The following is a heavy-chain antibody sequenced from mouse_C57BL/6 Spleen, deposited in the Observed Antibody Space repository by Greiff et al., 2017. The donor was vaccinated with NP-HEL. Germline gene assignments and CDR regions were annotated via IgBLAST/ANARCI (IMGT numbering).Heavy chain of an antibody. CDR1: GYTFTSYW. Sequence: QVQLQQPGAELVMPGASVKLSCKASGYTFTSYWMHWVKQRPGQGLEWIGEIDPSDSYTNYNQKFKGKSTLTVDKSSSTAYMQLSSLTSEDSAVYYCARDPAYIYYAMDYWGQGTSVTVSS. CDR3: ARDPAYIYYAMDY. CDR2: IDPSDSYT. V-gene: IGHV1-69*01. D-gene: IGHD2-10*01. J-gene: IGHJ4*01.